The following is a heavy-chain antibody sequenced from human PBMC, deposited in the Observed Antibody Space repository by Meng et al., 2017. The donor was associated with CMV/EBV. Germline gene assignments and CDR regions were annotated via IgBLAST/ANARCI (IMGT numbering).Heavy chain of an antibody. Sequence: SISYYWGWIRQPPGKGLEWIGSIYYSGSTYYNPSLKSRVTISVDTSKNQFSLKLSSVTAADTAVYYCARWGGDIVVVPAAIGEFDYWGQGTLVTVSS. CDR2: IYYSGST. CDR1: SISYY. J-gene: IGHJ4*02. CDR3: ARWGGDIVVVPAAIGEFDY. V-gene: IGHV4-39*01. D-gene: IGHD2-2*01.